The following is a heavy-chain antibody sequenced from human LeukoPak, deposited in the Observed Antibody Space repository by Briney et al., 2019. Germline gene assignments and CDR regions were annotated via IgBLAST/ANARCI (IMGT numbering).Heavy chain of an antibody. CDR2: IYYSGST. D-gene: IGHD2/OR15-2a*01. J-gene: IGHJ3*02. CDR1: GGSISSYY. Sequence: SETLSLTCTVSGGSISSYYWSWIRQPPGKGLEWIGYIYYSGSTNYNPSLKSRVTISVDTSKNQFSLKLSSVTSADTPVYYCASVNVGDAFDIWGQGTMVTVSS. CDR3: ASVNVGDAFDI. V-gene: IGHV4-59*01.